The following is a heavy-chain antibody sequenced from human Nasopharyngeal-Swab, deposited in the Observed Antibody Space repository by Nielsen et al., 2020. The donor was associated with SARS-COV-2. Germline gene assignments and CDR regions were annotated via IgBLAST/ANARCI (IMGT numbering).Heavy chain of an antibody. CDR3: AKVTTRSHPNI. J-gene: IGHJ3*02. D-gene: IGHD4-17*01. CDR1: GFTFSSYG. Sequence: GGSLRLSCAASGFTFSSYGMHWVRQAPGKGLEWVAVIWYDGSNKYYADSVKGRLTISRDNSKNTLYLQMNSLRAEDTAVYYCAKVTTRSHPNIWGQGTMVTVSS. CDR2: IWYDGSNK. V-gene: IGHV3-33*06.